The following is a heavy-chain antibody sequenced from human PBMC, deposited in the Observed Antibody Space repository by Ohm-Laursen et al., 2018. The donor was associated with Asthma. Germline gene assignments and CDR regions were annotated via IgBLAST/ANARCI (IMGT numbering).Heavy chain of an antibody. CDR3: ARGQRLYAY. V-gene: IGHV4-34*01. CDR2: INHSGST. D-gene: IGHD3-16*01. CDR1: GGSFSGYY. Sequence: GTLSLTCAVYGGSFSGYYWSWIRPPPGKGLEWIGEINHSGSTNYNPSLKSRVTISVDTSKNQFSLKLSSVTAADTAVYYCARGQRLYAYWGQGTLVTVSS. J-gene: IGHJ4*02.